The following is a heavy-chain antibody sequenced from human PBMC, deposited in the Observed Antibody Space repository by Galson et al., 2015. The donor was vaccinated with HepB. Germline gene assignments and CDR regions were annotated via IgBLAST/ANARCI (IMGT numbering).Heavy chain of an antibody. Sequence: TLSLTCTVSGGSISSGDYYWSWIRQPPGKGLEWIGYIYYSGSTYYNPSLKSRVTISVDTSKNQFSLKLSSVTAADTAVYYCASRREERYCSSTSCYTRSWFDPWGQGTLVTVSS. CDR1: GGSISSGDYY. D-gene: IGHD2-2*02. CDR2: IYYSGST. J-gene: IGHJ5*02. CDR3: ASRREERYCSSTSCYTRSWFDP. V-gene: IGHV4-30-4*01.